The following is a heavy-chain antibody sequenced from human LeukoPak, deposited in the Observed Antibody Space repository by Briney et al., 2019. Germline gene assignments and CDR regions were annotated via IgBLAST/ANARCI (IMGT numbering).Heavy chain of an antibody. V-gene: IGHV1-2*02. CDR3: ARGIAVAGHNCFDP. D-gene: IGHD6-19*01. CDR1: GYTFTGYY. CDR2: INPNSGGT. Sequence: ASVKVSCKASGYTFTGYYMHWVRQAPGQGREWMGWINPNSGGTNYAQKFQGRVTMTRDTSISTAYMELSRLRSDDTAVYYCARGIAVAGHNCFDPWGQGTLVTASS. J-gene: IGHJ5*02.